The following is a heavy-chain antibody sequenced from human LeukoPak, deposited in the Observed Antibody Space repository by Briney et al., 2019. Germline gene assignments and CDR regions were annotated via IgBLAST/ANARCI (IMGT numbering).Heavy chain of an antibody. CDR3: AREGLHFDY. J-gene: IGHJ4*02. CDR1: GGSIGSYY. V-gene: IGHV4-59*01. Sequence: PSETLSLTCTVSGGSIGSYYWSWIRQPPGKGLEWIGYIYYSGSTNYNPSLKSRVTISVDTSKNQFSLKLSSVTAADTAVYYCAREGLHFDYWGQGTLVTVSS. CDR2: IYYSGST. D-gene: IGHD2-15*01.